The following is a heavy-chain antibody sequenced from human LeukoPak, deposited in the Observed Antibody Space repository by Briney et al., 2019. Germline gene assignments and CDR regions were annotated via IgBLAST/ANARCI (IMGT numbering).Heavy chain of an antibody. Sequence: GGSLRLSCAASGFTFSSYAMHWVRQAPGKGLKWVAAISYDGSNKYYADSVKGRFTISRDNSKNTLYLQMNSLRAEDTAVYYCARDEDYGDYGVLDYWGQGTLVTVSS. CDR2: ISYDGSNK. D-gene: IGHD4-17*01. CDR3: ARDEDYGDYGVLDY. V-gene: IGHV3-30*04. CDR1: GFTFSSYA. J-gene: IGHJ4*02.